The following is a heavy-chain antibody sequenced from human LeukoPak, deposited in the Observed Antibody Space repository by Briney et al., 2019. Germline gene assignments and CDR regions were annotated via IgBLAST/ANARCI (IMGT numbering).Heavy chain of an antibody. CDR2: IYYSGST. V-gene: IGHV4-39*07. Sequence: SETLSLTCPVSGGSISSSSYYWGWIRQPPGKGLEWIGSIYYSGSTYYNPSLKSRVTISVDTSKDQFSLKLSSVTAADTAVYYCARDPVVWGSYRLYYFDYWGQGTLVTVSS. CDR1: GGSISSSSYY. J-gene: IGHJ4*02. D-gene: IGHD3-16*02. CDR3: ARDPVVWGSYRLYYFDY.